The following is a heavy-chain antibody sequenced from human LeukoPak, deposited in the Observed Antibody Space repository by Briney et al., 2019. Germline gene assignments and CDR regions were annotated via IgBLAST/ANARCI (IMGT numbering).Heavy chain of an antibody. Sequence: ASVKVSCTASGYTFTSYGISWVRQAPGQGLEWMGWISAYNGNTNYAQKLQGRVTMTTDTSTSTAYMELRSLRSDDTAVYYCARSVVVTAIPHYYYGMDVWGQGTTVTVSS. CDR2: ISAYNGNT. D-gene: IGHD2-21*02. J-gene: IGHJ6*02. V-gene: IGHV1-18*01. CDR1: GYTFTSYG. CDR3: ARSVVVTAIPHYYYGMDV.